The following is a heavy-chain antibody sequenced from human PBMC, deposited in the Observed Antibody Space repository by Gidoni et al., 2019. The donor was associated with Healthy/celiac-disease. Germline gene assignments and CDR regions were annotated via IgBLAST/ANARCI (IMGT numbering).Heavy chain of an antibody. Sequence: HVHLQESCPGLVQPSQTLSLTFTVSGCSISSGSYYWSWIRQPAGKGLEWIGRIYTSGSTNYNPSRKSRVTISVDTSKNQFSLKLSSVTAADTAVYYCARVYYDFWSGYTAFDIWGQGTMVTVSS. CDR1: GCSISSGSYY. CDR2: IYTSGST. V-gene: IGHV4-61*02. D-gene: IGHD3-3*01. J-gene: IGHJ3*02. CDR3: ARVYYDFWSGYTAFDI.